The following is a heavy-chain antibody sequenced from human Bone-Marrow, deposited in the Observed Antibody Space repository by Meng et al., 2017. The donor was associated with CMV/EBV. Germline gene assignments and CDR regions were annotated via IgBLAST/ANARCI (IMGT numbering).Heavy chain of an antibody. CDR3: ARDRAGGGYFDY. V-gene: IGHV1-18*01. CDR2: ISAYNGNT. J-gene: IGHJ4*02. D-gene: IGHD3-10*01. CDR1: GYTFSSDG. Sequence: VLLVHSGAEVKKPGASVKVSFKASGYTFSSDGISWVRQAPGQGLEWMGWISAYNGNTNYAQKLQGRVTMTTDTSTSTAYMELRSLRSDDTAVYYCARDRAGGGYFDYWGQGTLVTVSS.